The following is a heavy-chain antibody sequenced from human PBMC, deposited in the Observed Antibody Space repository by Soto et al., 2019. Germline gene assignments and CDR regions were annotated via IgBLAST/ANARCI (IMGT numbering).Heavy chain of an antibody. J-gene: IGHJ5*02. V-gene: IGHV4-59*11. Sequence: SEPLSVPWTVSGGYISSHYCSWIRKPPGKGLEWIGYIYYSGSTNYNPSLKSRVTISVDTSKNQFSLKLSSVTAADTAVYYCARYVIAGAGPNNNWFDPWGQGTLVTVSS. CDR1: GGYISSHY. D-gene: IGHD6-13*01. CDR2: IYYSGST. CDR3: ARYVIAGAGPNNNWFDP.